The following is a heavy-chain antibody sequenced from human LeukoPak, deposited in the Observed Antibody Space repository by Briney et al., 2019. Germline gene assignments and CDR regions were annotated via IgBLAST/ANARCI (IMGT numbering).Heavy chain of an antibody. CDR3: AKDKGLEEATPFDY. J-gene: IGHJ4*02. CDR2: ISWNSGSI. D-gene: IGHD1-26*01. CDR1: GFTFDDYA. V-gene: IGHV3-9*01. Sequence: GRSLRLSCAASGFTFDDYAMHWVRQAPGKGLEWVSGISWNSGSIGYADSVKGRFTISRDNAKNSLYLQMNSLRAEDTALYYCAKDKGLEEATPFDYWGQGTLVTVSS.